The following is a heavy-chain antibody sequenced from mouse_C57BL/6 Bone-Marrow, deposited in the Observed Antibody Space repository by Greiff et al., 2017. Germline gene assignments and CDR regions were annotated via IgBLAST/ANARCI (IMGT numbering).Heavy chain of an antibody. J-gene: IGHJ1*03. CDR1: GYTFTSYW. D-gene: IGHD1-1*01. CDR3: AREGRLWYFDV. CDR2: IDPSDSYT. Sequence: VQLQQPGAELVKPGASVKLSCKASGYTFTSYWMQWVKQRPGQGLEWIGEIDPSDSYTNYNQKFKGKATLTVDTSSSTAYMQLSSLTSEDSAVYYCAREGRLWYFDVWGTGTTVTVSS. V-gene: IGHV1-50*01.